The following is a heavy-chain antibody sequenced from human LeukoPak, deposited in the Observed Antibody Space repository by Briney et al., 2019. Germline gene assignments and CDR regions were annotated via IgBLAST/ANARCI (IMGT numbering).Heavy chain of an antibody. D-gene: IGHD4-17*01. CDR2: INSDGTST. CDR3: ARDWAPATVTTNYYYGVDV. Sequence: GGSLRLSCAASGFTFSSYWMHWVRQAPGQGLVWVSRINSDGTSTSYADSVKGRFTFSRDNSKNTLYLQMNSLRAEDTAVYYCARDWAPATVTTNYYYGVDVWGQGTTVTVSS. V-gene: IGHV3-74*01. CDR1: GFTFSSYW. J-gene: IGHJ6*02.